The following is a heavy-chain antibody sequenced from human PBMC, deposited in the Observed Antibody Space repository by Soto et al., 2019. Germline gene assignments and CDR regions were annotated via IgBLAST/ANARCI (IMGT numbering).Heavy chain of an antibody. CDR3: ARSGSGNYFRAFDI. Sequence: PGGSLRLSCAASGFTFSSYSMNWVRQAPGKGLEWVSYISISSSTIYYADSVKGRFTISRDNAKNSLYLQMNSLRAEDTAVYYCARSGSGNYFRAFDIWGKGTMVTVSS. V-gene: IGHV3-48*01. J-gene: IGHJ3*02. CDR2: ISISSSTI. CDR1: GFTFSSYS. D-gene: IGHD3-10*01.